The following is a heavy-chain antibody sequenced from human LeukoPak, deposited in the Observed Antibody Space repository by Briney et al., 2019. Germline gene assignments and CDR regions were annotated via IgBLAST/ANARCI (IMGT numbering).Heavy chain of an antibody. V-gene: IGHV5-51*01. Sequence: GESLKISCKGSGYSFNRYWIGWVRQMPGKGLEWMGIVHPTNSDTTNSPSFQGQVTMSADKSLSTAYLHWSSLKAADTAIYYCARGRFDPRDAFDIWGQGTMVTVFS. D-gene: IGHD3-9*01. CDR2: VHPTNSDT. CDR1: GYSFNRYW. J-gene: IGHJ3*02. CDR3: ARGRFDPRDAFDI.